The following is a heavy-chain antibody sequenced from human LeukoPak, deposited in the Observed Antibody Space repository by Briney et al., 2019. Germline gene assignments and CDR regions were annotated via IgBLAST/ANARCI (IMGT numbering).Heavy chain of an antibody. CDR3: ATVVIVATPGWSYFDY. Sequence: ASVKVSCKVSGYTLTELSMHWVRQAPGKGLEWMGGFDPEDGETIYAQKFQGRVTMTEDTSTDTAYMELSSLRSEDTAVYYCATVVIVATPGWSYFDYWGQGTLVTVSS. D-gene: IGHD5-12*01. V-gene: IGHV1-24*01. J-gene: IGHJ4*02. CDR1: GYTLTELS. CDR2: FDPEDGET.